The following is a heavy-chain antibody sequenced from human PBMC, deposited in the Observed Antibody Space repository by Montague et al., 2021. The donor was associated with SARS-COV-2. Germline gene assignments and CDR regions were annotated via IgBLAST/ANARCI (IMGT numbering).Heavy chain of an antibody. CDR1: GFVFDDLY. Sequence: SLRLSCAASGFVFDDLYMGWVRQAPGEGLGWGGLRRNKIGSFATDYAASVRGRFTISRDESKNILYLQMNSLKKEDTAVYFCVRERWYRFDAWGQGTLVTVSS. J-gene: IGHJ5*02. CDR2: RRNKIGSFAT. D-gene: IGHD4-23*01. CDR3: VRERWYRFDA. V-gene: IGHV3-72*01.